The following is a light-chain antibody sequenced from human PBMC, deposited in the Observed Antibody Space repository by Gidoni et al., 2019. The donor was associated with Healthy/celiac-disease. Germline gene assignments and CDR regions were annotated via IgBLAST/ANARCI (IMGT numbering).Light chain of an antibody. V-gene: IGKV1-33*01. CDR1: QDISNY. CDR2: DAS. Sequence: DIQMTQSPSSLSAYVGDRVTITCQASQDISNYLNWYQQKPGKAPKLLIYDASNLETGVPSRFSGSGSGTVFTFTISSLQPEDIATYYCQQYDNLPWTFGQGTKVEIK. J-gene: IGKJ1*01. CDR3: QQYDNLPWT.